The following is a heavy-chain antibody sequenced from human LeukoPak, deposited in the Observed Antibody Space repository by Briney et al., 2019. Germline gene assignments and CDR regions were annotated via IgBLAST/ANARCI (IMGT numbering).Heavy chain of an antibody. D-gene: IGHD3-16*01. Sequence: PSETLSLTCTVSGGSISTNYWSWIRQPPGKGLEWIGCIYYTGSANYNPSLKSRGTISVDTSKNQFSLKLTSVTAADTAVYYCARGSITVVPAFDIWGQGTMFTVSS. V-gene: IGHV4-59*12. J-gene: IGHJ3*02. CDR1: GGSISTNY. CDR2: IYYTGSA. CDR3: ARGSITVVPAFDI.